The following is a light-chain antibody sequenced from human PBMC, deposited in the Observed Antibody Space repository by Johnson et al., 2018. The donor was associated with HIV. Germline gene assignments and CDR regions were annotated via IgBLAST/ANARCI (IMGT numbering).Light chain of an antibody. CDR2: ENN. J-gene: IGLJ1*01. CDR3: GTWDSSLSAGV. CDR1: SSNIGNNY. Sequence: QPVLTQPPSVSAAPGQKVTISCSGSSSNIGNNYVSWYQQLPGTAPKLLIYENNKRPSGIPYRFSGSRSGTSATLGITGLQTEDEADYYCGTWDSSLSAGVFGTGTKVTVL. V-gene: IGLV1-51*02.